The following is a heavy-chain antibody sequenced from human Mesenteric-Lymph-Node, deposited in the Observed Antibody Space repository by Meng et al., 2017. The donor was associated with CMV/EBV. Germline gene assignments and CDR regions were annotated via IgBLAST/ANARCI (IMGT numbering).Heavy chain of an antibody. CDR3: ARGWAMGDPRDY. CDR2: LYRGGRT. V-gene: IGHV3-53*01. CDR1: GFTVSSTY. D-gene: IGHD5-24*01. Sequence: GSLRLSCAASGFTVSSTYLTWVRPAPAKGLEWGALLYRGGRTYYADTVKDRFTIPSDDSKSTLYLQMNSLRDDDTDVYYCARGWAMGDPRDYWGQGTLVTVSS. J-gene: IGHJ4*02.